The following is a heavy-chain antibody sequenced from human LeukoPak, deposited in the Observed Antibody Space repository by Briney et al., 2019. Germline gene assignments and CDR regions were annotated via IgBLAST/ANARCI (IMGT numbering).Heavy chain of an antibody. V-gene: IGHV1-2*02. CDR3: ATGYCSGGSCYRNWFDP. CDR2: INPNSGGT. D-gene: IGHD2-15*01. Sequence: ASVKVSCKASGYTFTGYYMHWVRQAPGQGLEWMGWINPNSGGTNYAQKSQGRVTMTRDTSISTAYMELSRLRSDDTAVYYCATGYCSGGSCYRNWFDPWGQGTLVTVSS. CDR1: GYTFTGYY. J-gene: IGHJ5*02.